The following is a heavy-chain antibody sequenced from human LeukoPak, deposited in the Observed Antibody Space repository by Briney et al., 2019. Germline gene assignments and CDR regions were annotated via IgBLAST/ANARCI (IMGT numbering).Heavy chain of an antibody. V-gene: IGHV6-1*01. CDR1: GDSVSSNSAA. CDR3: ARDRWYYYGSGSSDYYYYGMDV. D-gene: IGHD3-10*01. J-gene: IGHJ6*04. Sequence: SQTLSLTCAISGDSVSSNSAAWNWIRQSPSRGLEWLGRTYYRSKWYNDYAVPVKSRITISPDTSKNQFSLQLNSVTPEDTAVYYCARDRWYYYGSGSSDYYYYGMDVWGKGTTVTVSS. CDR2: TYYRSKWYN.